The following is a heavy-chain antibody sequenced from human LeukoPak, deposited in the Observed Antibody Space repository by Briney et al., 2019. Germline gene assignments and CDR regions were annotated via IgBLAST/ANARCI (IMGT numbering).Heavy chain of an antibody. V-gene: IGHV3-15*01. CDR2: IKSKTDGGTT. Sequence: PGGSLRLSCAASGFTFSDAWMSWVRQAPGKGLEWVGRIKSKTDGGTTDYAAPVKDRFTISRDDSKNTLYLQMNSLKTEDTAVYHCTTDRPYITDYWGQGTLVTVSS. CDR3: TTDRPYITDY. J-gene: IGHJ4*02. CDR1: GFTFSDAW.